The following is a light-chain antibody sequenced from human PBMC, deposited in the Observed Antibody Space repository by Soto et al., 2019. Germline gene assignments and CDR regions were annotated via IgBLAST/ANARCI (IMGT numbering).Light chain of an antibody. J-gene: IGLJ1*01. V-gene: IGLV2-8*01. Sequence: QSALTQPPSASGSPGQSVTISCTGTSSDVGGYKYVYWYQQHPGKAPKLMIFEVNKRPSGVPDRFSGSKSGNTASLTVSGLQAEDEDDYYCSSYAGINNLGVFGTGTKLTVL. CDR2: EVN. CDR3: SSYAGINNLGV. CDR1: SSDVGGYKY.